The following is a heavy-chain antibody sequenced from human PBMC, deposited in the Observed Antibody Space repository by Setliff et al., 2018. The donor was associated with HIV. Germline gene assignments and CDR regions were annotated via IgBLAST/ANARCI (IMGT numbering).Heavy chain of an antibody. CDR3: AAFDSGRDV. V-gene: IGHV4-39*07. CDR1: GASIRTGSYY. D-gene: IGHD6-19*01. J-gene: IGHJ4*02. Sequence: PSETLSLTCTVSGASIRTGSYYWGWIRQPPGKGLEWIGTIYYSGTTYYNPSVKSRVTVSLDTSKIQFSLKLNSVTAADTGVYYCAAFDSGRDVWGQGTLVTVSS. CDR2: IYYSGTT.